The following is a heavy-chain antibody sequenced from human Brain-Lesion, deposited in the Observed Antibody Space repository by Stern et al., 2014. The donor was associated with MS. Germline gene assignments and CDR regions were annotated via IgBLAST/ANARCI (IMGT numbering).Heavy chain of an antibody. J-gene: IGHJ5*02. CDR1: GDSITSGGYY. V-gene: IGHV4-31*03. D-gene: IGHD5-18*01. CDR3: ARDWSGTSIHLAPAYGGHIRFDP. CDR2: IYYSGAT. Sequence: QLQLQESGPGLVKPSQTLSLTCTVSGDSITSGGYYWSWIRQHPGRGLEWIGYIYYSGATFYNPSLKSRVTISRDTSQNQFSLRLSSVTAADTAIYYCARDWSGTSIHLAPAYGGHIRFDPWGQGILVTVSS.